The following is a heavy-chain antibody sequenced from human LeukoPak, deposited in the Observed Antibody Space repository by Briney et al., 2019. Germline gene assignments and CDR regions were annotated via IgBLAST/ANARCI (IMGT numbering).Heavy chain of an antibody. V-gene: IGHV4-30-2*01. Sequence: SETLSLTCTVSGGSISSGGYYWSWIRQPPGKGLEWIGYIYHSGSTYYNPSLKSRVTISVDRSKNQFSLKLSPVTAADTAVYYCARAPREDYDFWSGYYTGIPDTVGAFDIWGQGTMVTVSS. J-gene: IGHJ3*02. CDR2: IYHSGST. CDR1: GGSISSGGYY. D-gene: IGHD3-3*01. CDR3: ARAPREDYDFWSGYYTGIPDTVGAFDI.